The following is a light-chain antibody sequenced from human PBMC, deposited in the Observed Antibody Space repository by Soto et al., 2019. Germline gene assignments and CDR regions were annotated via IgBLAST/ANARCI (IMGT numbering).Light chain of an antibody. V-gene: IGKV3-20*01. J-gene: IGKJ1*01. CDR3: QQYGSSPWT. CDR1: QSVGSSY. Sequence: EIVLTQSPGTLSLSPGERATLSCRASQSVGSSYLAWYQQKPGQAPRLLIYDASSRATGIPDRFSGGASGTDFTLTLSRLEPEDFAVYYCQQYGSSPWTFGQGTKVEIK. CDR2: DAS.